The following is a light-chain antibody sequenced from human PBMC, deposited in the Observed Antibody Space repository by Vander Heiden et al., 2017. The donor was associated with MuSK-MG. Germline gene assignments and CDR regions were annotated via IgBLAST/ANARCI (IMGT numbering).Light chain of an antibody. CDR3: KQRSNWPLT. J-gene: IGKJ4*01. Sequence: IVLSQSPAPLPLSPGESATSHCRASQSVSIYLAWYQQKPGQAPRLLIYDAANRFTGMPARFSGSGSGTDFTLTISSVEAEDFAVYYCKQRSNWPLTFGGGTKVEIK. V-gene: IGKV3-11*01. CDR1: QSVSIY. CDR2: DAA.